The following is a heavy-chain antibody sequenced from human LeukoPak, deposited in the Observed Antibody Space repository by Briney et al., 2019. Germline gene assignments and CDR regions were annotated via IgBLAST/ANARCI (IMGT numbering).Heavy chain of an antibody. D-gene: IGHD3-9*01. CDR3: ARVKTYYGILTGNFRPETYYYYGMDV. CDR2: INHSGST. CDR1: GGSFSGYY. V-gene: IGHV4-34*01. Sequence: PSETLSLTCAVYGGSFSGYYWSWIRQPPGKGLEWIGEINHSGSTNYNPSLKSRVTISVDTSKNQFSLKLSSVTAADTAVYYCARVKTYYGILTGNFRPETYYYYGMDVWGQGTTVTVSS. J-gene: IGHJ6*02.